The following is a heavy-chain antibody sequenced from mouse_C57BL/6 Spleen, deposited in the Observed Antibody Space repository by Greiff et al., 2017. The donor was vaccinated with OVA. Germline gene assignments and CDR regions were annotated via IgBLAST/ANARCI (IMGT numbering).Heavy chain of an antibody. Sequence: VQLQQSGAELARPGASVKLSCKASGYTFTSYGISWVKQRTGQGLEWIGEIYPRSGNTYYNEKFKGKATLTADKSSSTAYMELRSLTSEDSAGYFCAREGNYGYGSGATDYWGQGTSVTVSS. CDR2: IYPRSGNT. CDR1: GYTFTSYG. CDR3: AREGNYGYGSGATDY. D-gene: IGHD2-2*01. V-gene: IGHV1-81*01. J-gene: IGHJ4*01.